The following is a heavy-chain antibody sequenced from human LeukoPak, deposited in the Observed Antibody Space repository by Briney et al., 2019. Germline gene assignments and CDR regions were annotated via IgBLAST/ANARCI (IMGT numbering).Heavy chain of an antibody. D-gene: IGHD7-27*01. Sequence: GGSLRLSCAASGFTFSSYSMSWVRQAPGKGLEWVSSISSSSSYIYYADSVKGRFTISRDNAKNSLYLQMNSLRAEDTAVYYCASTGASDLNWFDPWGQGTLVTVSS. CDR1: GFTFSSYS. CDR3: ASTGASDLNWFDP. J-gene: IGHJ5*02. CDR2: ISSSSSYI. V-gene: IGHV3-21*01.